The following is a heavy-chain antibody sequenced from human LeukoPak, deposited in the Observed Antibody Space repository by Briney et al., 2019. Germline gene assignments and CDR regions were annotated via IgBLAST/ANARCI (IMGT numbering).Heavy chain of an antibody. D-gene: IGHD3-22*01. CDR3: ARTRYYYESSRYFDY. Sequence: ASVKVSCKFSGYTLTELSMHWVRQAPGKGLEWMGGFDPEDGEKIYAQKFQDRVTMTEDTSIDTAYMELNSLRSEDTPVYYCARTRYYYESSRYFDYWGQGTLVTVS. J-gene: IGHJ4*02. V-gene: IGHV1-24*01. CDR1: GYTLTELS. CDR2: FDPEDGEK.